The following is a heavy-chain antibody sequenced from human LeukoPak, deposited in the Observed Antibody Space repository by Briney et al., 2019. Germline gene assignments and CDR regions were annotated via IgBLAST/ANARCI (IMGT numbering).Heavy chain of an antibody. J-gene: IGHJ4*02. D-gene: IGHD3-10*01. Sequence: SQTLSLTCAISGDSVSSNSGAWNWIRQSPSRGLEWLGRTYYRSKWYNDYAVSVKSRITINPDKSKNQFSLHLNSVTPEYMAVYYCARLGDQDDYWGQGTPVTVSS. CDR2: TYYRSKWYN. CDR3: ARLGDQDDY. V-gene: IGHV6-1*01. CDR1: GDSVSSNSGA.